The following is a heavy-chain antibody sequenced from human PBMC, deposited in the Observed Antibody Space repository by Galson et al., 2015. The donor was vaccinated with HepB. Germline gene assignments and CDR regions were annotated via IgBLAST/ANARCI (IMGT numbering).Heavy chain of an antibody. CDR3: ARDQGDDYVNYYYYHGMDV. D-gene: IGHD4-17*01. CDR2: IDSGGRT. V-gene: IGHV3-66*02. CDR1: GFTVSSNY. Sequence: SLRLSCAASGFTVSSNYMSWVRQAPGKGLEWVSVIDSGGRTHYAGSVKGRFTISRDNSKNTLYLQVNSLRAEDTAMYYCARDQGDDYVNYYYYHGMDVWGQGTTVTVSS. J-gene: IGHJ6*02.